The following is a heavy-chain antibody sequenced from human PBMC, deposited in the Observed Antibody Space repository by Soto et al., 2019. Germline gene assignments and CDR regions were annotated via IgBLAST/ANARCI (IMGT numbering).Heavy chain of an antibody. CDR2: IRQDGNEK. J-gene: IGHJ4*02. D-gene: IGHD3-16*01. CDR3: ARAPYYDVYFDY. V-gene: IGHV3-7*03. CDR1: EFTFSSYW. Sequence: PGGSLRLSCAASEFTFSSYWMGWVRQAPGKGLEWVANIRQDGNEKYYVDSVKGRFTISRDHAKNSLYLQMNILRAEDTAVYYCARAPYYDVYFDYWGQGT.